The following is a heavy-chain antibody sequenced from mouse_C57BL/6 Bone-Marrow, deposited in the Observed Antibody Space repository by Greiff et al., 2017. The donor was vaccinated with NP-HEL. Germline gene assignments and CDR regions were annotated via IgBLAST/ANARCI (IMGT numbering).Heavy chain of an antibody. V-gene: IGHV1-4*01. Sequence: QVHVKQSGAELARPGASVKMSCKASGYTFTSYTMHWVKQRPGQGLEWIGYINPSSGYTKYNQKFKDKATLTADKSSSTAYMQLSSLTSEDSAVYYGARSGYYGSPYYFDYWGQGTTLTVSS. CDR1: GYTFTSYT. J-gene: IGHJ2*01. CDR2: INPSSGYT. CDR3: ARSGYYGSPYYFDY. D-gene: IGHD1-1*01.